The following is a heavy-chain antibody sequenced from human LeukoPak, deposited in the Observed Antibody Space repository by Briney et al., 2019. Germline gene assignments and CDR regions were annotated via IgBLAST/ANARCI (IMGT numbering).Heavy chain of an antibody. D-gene: IGHD5-18*01. CDR2: ISSSSSTI. V-gene: IGHV3-48*02. J-gene: IGHJ6*02. CDR3: ARGLRGYSYGYVHYYGMGV. CDR1: GFTFSSYS. Sequence: GGSLRLSCAASGFTFSSYSMNWVRQAPGKGLEWVSYISSSSSTIYYADSVKGRFTISRDNAKNSLYLQMNSLRDEDTAVYYCARGLRGYSYGYVHYYGMGVWGQGTTVTVSS.